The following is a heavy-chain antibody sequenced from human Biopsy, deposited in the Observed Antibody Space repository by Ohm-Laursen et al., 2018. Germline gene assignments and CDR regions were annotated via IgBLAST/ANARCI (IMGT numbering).Heavy chain of an antibody. CDR2: VSYSGNT. V-gene: IGHV4-59*08. CDR3: AAYYYDSSGYFYAFHY. J-gene: IGHJ4*02. D-gene: IGHD3-22*01. CDR1: DGSISGYF. Sequence: PSQTLSLTCTVSDGSISGYFWSWIRQPLGKGLEWIGYVSYSGNTKYNPSLKSRVIISADTSKNQFSLKLSSVTAADTAMYYCAAYYYDSSGYFYAFHYWGQGTLVTVSS.